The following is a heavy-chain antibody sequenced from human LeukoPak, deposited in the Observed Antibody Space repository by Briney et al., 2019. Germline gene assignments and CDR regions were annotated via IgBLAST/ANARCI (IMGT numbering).Heavy chain of an antibody. Sequence: GASVKVSCKASGYTFTGYYMHWVRQAPGQGLEWMGWINPNSGGTNYAQKFQGRVTMTRDTSISTAYMELSRLRSDDTAVYYRAREGASSGYYSNWFDPWGQGTLVTVSS. CDR1: GYTFTGYY. J-gene: IGHJ5*02. CDR2: INPNSGGT. D-gene: IGHD3-22*01. V-gene: IGHV1-2*02. CDR3: AREGASSGYYSNWFDP.